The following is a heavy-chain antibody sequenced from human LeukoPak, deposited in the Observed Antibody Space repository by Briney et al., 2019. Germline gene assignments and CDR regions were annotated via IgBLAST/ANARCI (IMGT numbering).Heavy chain of an antibody. J-gene: IGHJ5*02. Sequence: GGSLRLSCAASGLTGSHNYVSWVRQAPGKGLEWVSAIHTSGDTCYADSVKGRFTISRDTSKNTLYLQINSLRVEDTAVYYCIVFGDSNHWGQGTLVSVSS. V-gene: IGHV3-53*01. D-gene: IGHD4-17*01. CDR2: IHTSGDT. CDR3: IVFGDSNH. CDR1: GLTGSHNY.